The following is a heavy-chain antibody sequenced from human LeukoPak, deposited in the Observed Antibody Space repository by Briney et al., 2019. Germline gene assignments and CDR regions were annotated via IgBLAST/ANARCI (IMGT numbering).Heavy chain of an antibody. CDR2: MRTSSNTI. D-gene: IGHD6-13*01. CDR3: ARDGYSSSWSDFDY. Sequence: GGSLRLSSTASGFTFSSYNMNWVRQAPGKGLEWVSYMRTSSNTIYYADSVKGRFTISRDNAKNSLYLQMNNLRDEDTAVYYCARDGYSSSWSDFDYWGQGTLVTVSS. J-gene: IGHJ4*02. CDR1: GFTFSSYN. V-gene: IGHV3-48*02.